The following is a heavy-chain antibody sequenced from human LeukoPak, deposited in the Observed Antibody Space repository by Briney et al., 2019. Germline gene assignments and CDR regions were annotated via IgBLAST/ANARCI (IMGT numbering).Heavy chain of an antibody. V-gene: IGHV4-59*13. CDR3: AKMGGHFYDSATYDPLRFDH. D-gene: IGHD3-22*01. CDR1: GVSMRPKY. CDR2: VYHSGRT. J-gene: IGHJ5*02. Sequence: SETLSLTCTASGVSMRPKYWSWVRQAPRKGLEWIGYVYHSGRTNVGPSLKSRATILIDTSKNQFSLKLTSVTAADTALYYCAKMGGHFYDSATYDPLRFDHWGQGIQVTVSS.